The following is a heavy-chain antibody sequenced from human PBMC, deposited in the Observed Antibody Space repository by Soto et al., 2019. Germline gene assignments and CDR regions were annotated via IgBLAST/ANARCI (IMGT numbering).Heavy chain of an antibody. CDR2: IIPIFGTA. CDR3: ARVYYGDYGLDY. V-gene: IGHV1-69*01. CDR1: GGTFSNYP. D-gene: IGHD4-17*01. J-gene: IGHJ4*02. Sequence: QVQLVQSEAEVKKPGSSVKVSCKASGGTFSNYPISWVRQAPGQGLEWMGGIIPIFGTANYAQKFQGRVTITADESTTTADMELSSLRSEDTAVYYCARVYYGDYGLDYWGQGTLVTVSS.